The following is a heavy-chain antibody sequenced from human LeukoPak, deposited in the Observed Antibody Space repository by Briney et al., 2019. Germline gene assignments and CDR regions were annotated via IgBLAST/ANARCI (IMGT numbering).Heavy chain of an antibody. D-gene: IGHD4-17*01. CDR3: ARDGDYGDYVPYYYYGMDV. J-gene: IGHJ6*02. CDR1: GYTFTSYA. CDR2: INAGNGNT. V-gene: IGHV1-3*01. Sequence: GASVKVSCKASGYTFTSYAMHWVRQAPGQRLEWMGWINAGNGNTKYSQKFQGRVTITRDTSASTAYMELSSLRSEDTAVYYCARDGDYGDYVPYYYYGMDVWGQGTTVTVSS.